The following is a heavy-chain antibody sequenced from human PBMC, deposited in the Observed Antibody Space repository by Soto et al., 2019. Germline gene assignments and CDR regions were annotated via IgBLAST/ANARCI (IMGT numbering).Heavy chain of an antibody. D-gene: IGHD6-19*01. CDR3: ARGGRIRASGWFDY. CDR1: RFTFSTYW. CDR2: IQQDGSEK. Sequence: EVQLVESGGGLVQPGGSLRLSCAASRFTFSTYWMSWVRQAPGKGLEWVANIQQDGSEKYYVDSVKGRFTISRDNAKNSLYLQVNSLRAEDTAVYYCARGGRIRASGWFDYWGQGTLVTVSS. J-gene: IGHJ4*02. V-gene: IGHV3-7*03.